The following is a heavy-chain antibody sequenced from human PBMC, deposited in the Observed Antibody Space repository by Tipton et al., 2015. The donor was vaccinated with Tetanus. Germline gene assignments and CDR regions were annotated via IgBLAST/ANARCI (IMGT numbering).Heavy chain of an antibody. CDR3: ASGWRYYYDTTGFSDY. CDR2: INHSGST. Sequence: TLSLTCTVSGGSISSSRYYWGWIRQPPGKGLEWIGEINHSGSTNYNPSLKSRVTMSVDTSKNQFSLKLSSVTAADTAVYYCASGWRYYYDTTGFSDYWGQGTLVTVSS. CDR1: GGSISSSRYY. D-gene: IGHD3-22*01. J-gene: IGHJ4*02. V-gene: IGHV4-39*07.